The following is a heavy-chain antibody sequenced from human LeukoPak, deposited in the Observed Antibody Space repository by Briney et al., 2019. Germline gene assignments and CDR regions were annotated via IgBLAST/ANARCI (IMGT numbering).Heavy chain of an antibody. V-gene: IGHV3-33*01. J-gene: IGHJ4*02. Sequence: QPGGSLRLSCAASGFTFSSYGMHWVRQAPGKGLEWVAVIWYDGSNKYYADSVKGRFTISRDNSKNTLYLHMNSLRAEDTAIYYCAIIGGRTGYWGQGTLVTVSS. CDR2: IWYDGSNK. CDR3: AIIGGRTGY. CDR1: GFTFSSYG. D-gene: IGHD4-23*01.